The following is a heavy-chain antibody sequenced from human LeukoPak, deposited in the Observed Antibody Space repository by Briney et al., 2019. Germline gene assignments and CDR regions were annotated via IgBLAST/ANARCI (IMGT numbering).Heavy chain of an antibody. V-gene: IGHV1-2*04. CDR3: ARDPGEIYCGGDCFDY. CDR2: INPNSGGT. Sequence: ASVKVSCKASGYTFTGYYMHWVRQAPGQGLEWMGWINPNSGGTNYAQKFQGWVTMTRDTSKNQFSLKLSSVTSADTAVYYCARDPGEIYCGGDCFDYWGQGTLVTVSS. D-gene: IGHD2-21*01. CDR1: GYTFTGYY. J-gene: IGHJ4*02.